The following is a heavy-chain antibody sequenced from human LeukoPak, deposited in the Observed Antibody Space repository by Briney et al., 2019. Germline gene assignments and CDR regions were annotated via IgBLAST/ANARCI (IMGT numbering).Heavy chain of an antibody. Sequence: GGSLRLSCAAPGFTFGSYWMTWVRQAPGKGLEWVANIKQDGSEKYYVDSVKDRFAISRDNAKNSVSLQMNSLRAEDTAVYYCARAKTNSYYYYMDVWGKGTTVTVSS. V-gene: IGHV3-7*01. J-gene: IGHJ6*03. CDR1: GFTFGSYW. CDR2: IKQDGSEK. CDR3: ARAKTNSYYYYMDV.